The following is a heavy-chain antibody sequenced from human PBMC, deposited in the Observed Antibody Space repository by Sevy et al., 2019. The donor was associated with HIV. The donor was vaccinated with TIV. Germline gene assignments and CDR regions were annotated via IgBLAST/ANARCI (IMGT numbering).Heavy chain of an antibody. CDR1: GFTFSSYA. CDR3: ARDLRGQYHSNYFDY. Sequence: GGSLRLSCAASGFTFSSYAMHWVRQAPGKGLEWVAVISYDGSNKYYADSVKGRFTISRDNSKNTLYLQMNSLRAEDTAVYYCARDLRGQYHSNYFDYWGQGTLVTVSS. V-gene: IGHV3-30-3*01. D-gene: IGHD3-10*01. J-gene: IGHJ4*02. CDR2: ISYDGSNK.